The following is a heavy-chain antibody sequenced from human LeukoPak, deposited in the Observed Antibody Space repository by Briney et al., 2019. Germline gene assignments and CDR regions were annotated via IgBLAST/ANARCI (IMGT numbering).Heavy chain of an antibody. V-gene: IGHV3-21*04. J-gene: IGHJ6*03. CDR2: ISSSSSYI. CDR1: GFTFSSYS. CDR3: ARGGRISYYYYYYMDV. D-gene: IGHD1-26*01. Sequence: GGSLRLSCAASGFTFSSYSMNWVRQAPGKGLEWVSSISSSSSYIYYADSVKGRFTISRDNAKNSLYLQMNSLRAEDTAVYYCARGGRISYYYYYYMDVWGKGTTVTVSS.